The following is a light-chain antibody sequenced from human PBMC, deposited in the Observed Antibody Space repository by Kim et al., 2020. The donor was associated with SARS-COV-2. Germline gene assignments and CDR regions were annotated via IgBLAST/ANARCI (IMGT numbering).Light chain of an antibody. CDR3: QSYDASLRPSRV. V-gene: IGLV1-40*01. J-gene: IGLJ3*02. CDR1: NTHNGAGYD. Sequence: VTIPRPGTNTHNGAGYDVHCDQQLPGTAPTPLIYDNNNRPSGVPDRFSGSKSGTSASLAITGLQGDDEGDYYCQSYDASLRPSRVFGGGTQLTVL. CDR2: DNN.